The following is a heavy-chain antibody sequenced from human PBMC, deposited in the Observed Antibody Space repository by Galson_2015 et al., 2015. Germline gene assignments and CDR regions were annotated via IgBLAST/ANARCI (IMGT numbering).Heavy chain of an antibody. CDR1: GFTFSSYA. CDR3: AKEEGGY. V-gene: IGHV3-30-3*01. D-gene: IGHD3-16*01. J-gene: IGHJ4*02. Sequence: SLRLSCAASGFTFSSYAMHWVRQAPGKGLEWVAVISYDGSNKYYADSVKGRFTISRDNSKNTLYLQMNSLRAEDTAVYYCAKEEGGYWGQGTLVTVSS. CDR2: ISYDGSNK.